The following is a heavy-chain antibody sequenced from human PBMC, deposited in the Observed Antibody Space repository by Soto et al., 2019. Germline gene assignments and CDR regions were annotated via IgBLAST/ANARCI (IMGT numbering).Heavy chain of an antibody. CDR2: INPDGSST. Sequence: GGSLRLSCAASGFTFSTYWMYWVRQAPGKGLVWVSRINPDGSSTAYADSVKGRFTISRDNAKNTLYLQMNSLRVEDTAVYYCTTLYSPGLDVWGRGTTVTVSS. D-gene: IGHD4-4*01. CDR1: GFTFSTYW. V-gene: IGHV3-74*01. J-gene: IGHJ6*02. CDR3: TTLYSPGLDV.